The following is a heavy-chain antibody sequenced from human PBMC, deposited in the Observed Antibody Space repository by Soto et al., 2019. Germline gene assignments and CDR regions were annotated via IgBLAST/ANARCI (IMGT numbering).Heavy chain of an antibody. CDR3: AKSPYDSSGYYYYFQY. V-gene: IGHV3-23*01. CDR2: VSASGLNT. Sequence: PGGSLRLSCAASGFTFSTYAMAWVRQAPGKGPEWVSGVSASGLNTDYADPVKGRFYISKDNSKNTVSLHMNSLRAEDTALYYCAKSPYDSSGYYYYFQYWGQGTLVTVSS. D-gene: IGHD3-22*01. CDR1: GFTFSTYA. J-gene: IGHJ4*02.